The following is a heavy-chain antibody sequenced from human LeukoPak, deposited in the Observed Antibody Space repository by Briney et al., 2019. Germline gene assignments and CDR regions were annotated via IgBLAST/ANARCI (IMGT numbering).Heavy chain of an antibody. CDR3: ARATVTKLGGY. J-gene: IGHJ4*02. CDR2: ISSSSYI. D-gene: IGHD4-17*01. V-gene: IGHV3-21*01. Sequence: KTGGSLRLSCAASGFTFSSYSMTWVRQAPGKGLEWVSSISSSSYIYYADSVKGRFTISRDNAKNSLYLQMNSLRAEDTAVYYCARATVTKLGGYWGQGTLVTVSS. CDR1: GFTFSSYS.